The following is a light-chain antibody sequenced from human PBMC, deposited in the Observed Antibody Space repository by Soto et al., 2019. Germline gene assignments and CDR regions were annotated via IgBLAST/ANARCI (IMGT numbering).Light chain of an antibody. CDR2: SNN. CDR3: AAWDDSLNGVV. CDR1: SSNIGSNT. V-gene: IGLV1-44*01. Sequence: QAVVTQPPSASGTPGQRVTISCSGSSSNIGSNTVNWYQQLPGTAPTLLIYSNNQRPSGVPDRFSGSKSGTSASLAISALQSEDEADYYCAAWDDSLNGVVFGGGTKLTVL. J-gene: IGLJ2*01.